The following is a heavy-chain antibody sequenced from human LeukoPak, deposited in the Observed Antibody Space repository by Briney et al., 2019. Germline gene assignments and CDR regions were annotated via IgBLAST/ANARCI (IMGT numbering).Heavy chain of an antibody. CDR2: IYYSGST. D-gene: IGHD3-9*01. CDR1: GGSISSYY. CDR3: ARDLGYYDILTGYYKGGWFDP. Sequence: SETLSLTCTVSGGSISSYYWSWIRQPPGKGLEWIGYIYYSGSTNYNPSLKSRVTISVDTSKNQFSLKLSSVTAADTAVYYCARDLGYYDILTGYYKGGWFDPWGQGTLVTVSS. V-gene: IGHV4-59*12. J-gene: IGHJ5*02.